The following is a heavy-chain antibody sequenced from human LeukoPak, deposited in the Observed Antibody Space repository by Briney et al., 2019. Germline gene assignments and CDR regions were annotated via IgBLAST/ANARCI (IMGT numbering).Heavy chain of an antibody. CDR2: ISSYNGNT. D-gene: IGHD3-22*01. CDR3: ARDIGQWGYYDSRGHFRDF. J-gene: IGHJ4*02. CDR1: GYLFHNYG. Sequence: GASVKISCKASGYLFHNYGFSWVRQAPGQGLEWMGWISSYNGNTKYAQELQGRVTISTDTSTNTAYMELRSLRSDDTAVYFCARDIGQWGYYDSRGHFRDFWGQGTLVTVSS. V-gene: IGHV1-18*01.